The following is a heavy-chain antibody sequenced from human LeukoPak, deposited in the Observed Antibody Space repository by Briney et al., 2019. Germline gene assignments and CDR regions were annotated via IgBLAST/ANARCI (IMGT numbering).Heavy chain of an antibody. J-gene: IGHJ5*02. Sequence: GGSLRLSCAASGFTFSSYGMHWVRQAPGKGLEWVAFIRYDGSNKYYADSVKGRFTISRDNSKNTLYLQMNSLRAEDTPVYYCAKDGGYAYNWFDPWGQGTLVTVSS. V-gene: IGHV3-30*02. CDR2: IRYDGSNK. CDR3: AKDGGYAYNWFDP. CDR1: GFTFSSYG. D-gene: IGHD2-8*01.